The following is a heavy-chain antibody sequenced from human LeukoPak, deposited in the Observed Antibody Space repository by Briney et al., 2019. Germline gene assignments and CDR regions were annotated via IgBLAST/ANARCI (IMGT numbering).Heavy chain of an antibody. D-gene: IGHD6-19*01. Sequence: VPVKLSCWAAGYPFTTTGISWVRQAPGQGLEGRAWISPDNGDTTYAQESQGRLTVTTDTPASTAYKELRSRRSDDTAVYYCARLRGEIYSSRDAFDIWGQGTMVTVSS. V-gene: IGHV1-18*04. CDR1: GYPFTTTG. CDR3: ARLRGEIYSSRDAFDI. J-gene: IGHJ3*02. CDR2: ISPDNGDT.